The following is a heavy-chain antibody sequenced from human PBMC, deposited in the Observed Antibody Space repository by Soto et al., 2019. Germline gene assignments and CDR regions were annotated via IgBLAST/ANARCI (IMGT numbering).Heavy chain of an antibody. CDR3: AKGGRLHMNA. CDR1: DVILSHFW. Sequence: ELQLVESGGNLVQTGGSLRLSCAASDVILSHFWMHWVRQVPGKGLAWVSRISRYGSDPTYADSVKGRFTISWDIAKNTLYLQMSSLRAEETAIYDCAKGGRLHMNAWGKGTTVSVSS. J-gene: IGHJ6*03. CDR2: ISRYGSDP. V-gene: IGHV3-74*01. D-gene: IGHD3-16*01.